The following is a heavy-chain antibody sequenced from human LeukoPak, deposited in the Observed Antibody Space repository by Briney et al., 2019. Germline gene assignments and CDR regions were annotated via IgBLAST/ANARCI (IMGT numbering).Heavy chain of an antibody. CDR3: ARDSVDYDFWSGFDAFDI. CDR1: GYTFTSYG. V-gene: IGHV1-18*01. D-gene: IGHD3-3*01. J-gene: IGHJ3*02. CDR2: ISAYNGNT. Sequence: ASVKVSCKASGYTFTSYGISWVRQAPGQGLEWMGWISAYNGNTNYAQKLQGRVTMTTDTSTSTAYMELRSLRSDDTAVYYCARDSVDYDFWSGFDAFDIWGQGTMVTVSS.